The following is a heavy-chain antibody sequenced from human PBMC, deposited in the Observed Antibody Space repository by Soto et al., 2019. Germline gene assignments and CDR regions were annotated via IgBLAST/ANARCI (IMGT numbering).Heavy chain of an antibody. CDR2: IKQDGSEK. CDR3: ARDSGYRYGYRFDY. V-gene: IGHV3-7*01. Sequence: GGSLRLSCAASGFTFSRYWMTWVRQAPGKGLEWVANIKQDGSEKYYVDSVKGRFTISRDNAKNSLYLQMNSLRAEDTAVYYCARDSGYRYGYRFDYWGQGTLVTVSS. D-gene: IGHD5-18*01. J-gene: IGHJ4*02. CDR1: GFTFSRYW.